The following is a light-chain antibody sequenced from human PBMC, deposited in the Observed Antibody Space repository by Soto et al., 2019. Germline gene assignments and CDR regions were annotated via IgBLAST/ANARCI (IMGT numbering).Light chain of an antibody. CDR2: DAI. Sequence: QSALTQPRSVSGSPGQSVTISCTGNSSDLGRSSSVSWYQQYPGKAPKLIIYDAIQRPSGVPDRFSGSKFGNTASLTIYGLQAEDEAYYHCRAYVGGDTFVLFDEGTKLTV. V-gene: IGLV2-11*01. J-gene: IGLJ3*02. CDR1: SSDLGRSSS. CDR3: RAYVGGDTFVL.